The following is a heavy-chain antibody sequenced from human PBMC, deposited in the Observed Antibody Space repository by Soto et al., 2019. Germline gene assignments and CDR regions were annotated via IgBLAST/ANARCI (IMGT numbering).Heavy chain of an antibody. CDR1: GGNPSNSA. J-gene: IGHJ6*02. CDR2: IIPVFGIV. CDR3: AGGRIVVAGSSAYYGMDV. D-gene: IGHD6-19*01. Sequence: QVHLLLQSGAEVKKPGSSVKVSCKASGGNPSNSAISWVRQAPGQGPEWMGGIIPVFGIVSYAQNFQGRVTITADEATRTAYMGLGSLRSEDTAVYFWAGGRIVVAGSSAYYGMDVWGQGTTVTVSS. V-gene: IGHV1-69*01.